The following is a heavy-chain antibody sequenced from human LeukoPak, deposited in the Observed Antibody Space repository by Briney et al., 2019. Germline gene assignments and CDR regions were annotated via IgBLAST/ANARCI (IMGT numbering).Heavy chain of an antibody. V-gene: IGHV3-53*01. Sequence: GGSLRLSCAASGFTVSSNYMSWVRQAPGKGLEWVSVIYSGGSTYYADSVKGRFTISRDNSKNTLYLQMNSLRAEDTAVYYCARVGNYYYHMDVWGKGTTVTVSS. J-gene: IGHJ6*03. CDR3: ARVGNYYYHMDV. CDR1: GFTVSSNY. D-gene: IGHD6-13*01. CDR2: IYSGGST.